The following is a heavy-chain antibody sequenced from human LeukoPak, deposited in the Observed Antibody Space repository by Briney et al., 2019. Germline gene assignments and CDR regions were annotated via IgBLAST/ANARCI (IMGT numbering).Heavy chain of an antibody. D-gene: IGHD5-18*01. CDR3: ARDGLNTAMVLY. J-gene: IGHJ4*02. CDR1: GFTFSSYS. V-gene: IGHV3-21*01. Sequence: GGSLRLSCAASGFTFSSYSMNWVRHAPGKGLEWVSSISSSSSYIYYADSVKGRFTISRDNAKNSLYLQMNSLRAEDTAVYYCARDGLNTAMVLYWGQGTLVTVSS. CDR2: ISSSSSYI.